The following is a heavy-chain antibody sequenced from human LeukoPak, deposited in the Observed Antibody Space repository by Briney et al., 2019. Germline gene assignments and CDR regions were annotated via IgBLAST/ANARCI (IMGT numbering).Heavy chain of an antibody. CDR3: AREPISSSWSDDAFDI. CDR1: AGSVSSDSYY. D-gene: IGHD6-13*01. J-gene: IGHJ3*02. CDR2: IYYSGST. V-gene: IGHV4-61*01. Sequence: SDTLSLTCTGSAGSVSSDSYYWSWIRQPPGKGLEWIGYIYYSGSTNYNPSLKSRVTISVDTSKNQLTAADTAVYYCAREPISSSWSDDAFDIWGQGTMVTVSS.